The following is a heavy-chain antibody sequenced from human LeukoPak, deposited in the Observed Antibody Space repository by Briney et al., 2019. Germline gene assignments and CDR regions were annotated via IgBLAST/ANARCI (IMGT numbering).Heavy chain of an antibody. CDR1: GFTFSYYT. CDR3: AKMDLTYYYDSSGSSPFDY. Sequence: PGGSLRLSGAASGFTFSYYTINWVRQAPGKGLEWVSAISGSGGSTYYADSVKGRFTISRDNSKNTLYLQMNSLRAEDTAVYYCAKMDLTYYYDSSGSSPFDYWGQGTLVTVSS. CDR2: ISGSGGST. V-gene: IGHV3-23*01. D-gene: IGHD3-22*01. J-gene: IGHJ4*02.